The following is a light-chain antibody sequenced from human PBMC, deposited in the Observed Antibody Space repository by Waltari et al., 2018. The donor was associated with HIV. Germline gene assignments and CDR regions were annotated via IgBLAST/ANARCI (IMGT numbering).Light chain of an antibody. CDR3: AAWDDSLSAVV. V-gene: IGLV1-47*01. CDR2: RNN. J-gene: IGLJ2*01. CDR1: SSNIGSNY. Sequence: QSVLTQPPSASGTPGQRVTISCSGSSSNIGSNYVSCYQQLPGTAPKLLIYRNNQRPSGVPDRFSGSKSGTSASLAISGLRSEDEADYYCAAWDDSLSAVVFGGGTKLTVL.